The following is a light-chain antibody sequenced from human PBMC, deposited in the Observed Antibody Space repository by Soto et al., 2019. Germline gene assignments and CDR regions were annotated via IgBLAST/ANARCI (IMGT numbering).Light chain of an antibody. CDR3: SSDRSSNNIV. V-gene: IGLV2-14*01. CDR2: EVT. CDR1: SSDVGGYNY. Sequence: QSALTQPASVSASPGQSITISCTGTSSDVGGYNYVSWYQHHPGTAPKLIIYEVTNRPSGISNRFSGSKSGNTASLTISGLQAEDEGYYYCSSDRSSNNIVFGTGTQLTVL. J-gene: IGLJ7*01.